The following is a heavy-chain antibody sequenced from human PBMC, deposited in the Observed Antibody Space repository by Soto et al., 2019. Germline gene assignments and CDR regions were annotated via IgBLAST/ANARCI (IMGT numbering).Heavy chain of an antibody. CDR1: GGTFSSYA. CDR2: IIRIFGTA. J-gene: IGHJ5*02. CDR3: AREQDYYDSSGYYYWFDP. Sequence: VASVKVSCKASGGTFSSYAISWVRQAPGQGLEWMGGIIRIFGTANYAQKFQGRVTITADESTSTAYMELSSLRSEDTAVYYCAREQDYYDSSGYYYWFDPWGQGTLVTVSS. D-gene: IGHD3-22*01. V-gene: IGHV1-69*13.